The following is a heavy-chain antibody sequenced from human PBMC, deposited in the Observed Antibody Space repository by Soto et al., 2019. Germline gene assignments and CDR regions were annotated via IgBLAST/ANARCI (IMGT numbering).Heavy chain of an antibody. CDR3: ASCSGGSYPLDAFDI. D-gene: IGHD2-15*01. J-gene: IGHJ3*02. CDR2: IYYSGST. CDR1: GGSISSSSYY. V-gene: IGHV4-39*01. Sequence: QLQLQESGPGLVKPSETLSLTCTVSGGSISSSSYYWGWIRQPPGKGLEWIGSIYYSGSTYYNPSLKSRVTISVDTSNNQFSLKLSSVTAADTAVYYCASCSGGSYPLDAFDIWGQGTMVTVSS.